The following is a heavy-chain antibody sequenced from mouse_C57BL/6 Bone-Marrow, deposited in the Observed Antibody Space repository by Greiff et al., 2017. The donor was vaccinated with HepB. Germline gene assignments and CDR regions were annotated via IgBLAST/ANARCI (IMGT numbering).Heavy chain of an antibody. Sequence: EVQLQESGGGLVQPGGSLSLSCAASGFTFTDYYMSWVRQPPGKALEWLGFIRNKANGYTTEYSASVKGRFTISRDNSQSILYLQMNALRAEDSATYYCARYPYYYGSSYWYFDVWGTGTTVTVSS. CDR3: ARYPYYYGSSYWYFDV. CDR1: GFTFTDYY. V-gene: IGHV7-3*01. D-gene: IGHD1-1*01. J-gene: IGHJ1*03. CDR2: IRNKANGYTT.